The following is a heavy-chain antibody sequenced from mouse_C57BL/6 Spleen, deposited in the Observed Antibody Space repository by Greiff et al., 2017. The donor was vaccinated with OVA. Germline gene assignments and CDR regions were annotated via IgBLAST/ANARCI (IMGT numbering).Heavy chain of an antibody. CDR3: TRDYYGNYEGFAY. J-gene: IGHJ3*01. CDR1: GFTFSNYW. D-gene: IGHD2-1*01. V-gene: IGHV6-3*01. CDR2: IRLKSDNYAT. Sequence: EVQRVESGGGLVQPGGSMKLSCVASGFTFSNYWMNWVRQSPEKGLEWVAQIRLKSDNYATHYAESVKGRFTISRDDSKSSVYLQMNNLRAEDTGIYYCTRDYYGNYEGFAYWGQGTLVTVSA.